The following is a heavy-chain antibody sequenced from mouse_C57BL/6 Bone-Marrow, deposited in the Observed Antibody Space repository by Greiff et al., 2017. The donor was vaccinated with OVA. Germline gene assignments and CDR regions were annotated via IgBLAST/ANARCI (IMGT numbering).Heavy chain of an antibody. D-gene: IGHD2-2*01. CDR1: GFTFSSYG. CDR3: GRQGGGYDLLYAMDY. CDR2: ISSGGSYT. Sequence: EVQGVESGGDLVKPGGSLKLSCAASGFTFSSYGMSWVRQTPDKRLEWVATISSGGSYTYYPDSVKGRFTISRANAKNTLYLQMSSLKSEDTAMYYCGRQGGGYDLLYAMDYWGQGTSVTVSS. V-gene: IGHV5-6*01. J-gene: IGHJ4*01.